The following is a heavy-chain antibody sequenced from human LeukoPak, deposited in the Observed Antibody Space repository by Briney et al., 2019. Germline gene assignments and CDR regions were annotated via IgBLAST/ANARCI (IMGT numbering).Heavy chain of an antibody. Sequence: SETLSLTCTVSGGSISSSGYYWGWIRQPPGKGLEWIASIYYSGSSYYNPSLKSRATISVDTSKNQLSLKLSSLTAADTAVYYCARHEYSGSYYGLSWFDPWGQGTLVTVSS. CDR2: IYYSGSS. J-gene: IGHJ5*02. CDR3: ARHEYSGSYYGLSWFDP. CDR1: GGSISSSGYY. D-gene: IGHD1-26*01. V-gene: IGHV4-39*01.